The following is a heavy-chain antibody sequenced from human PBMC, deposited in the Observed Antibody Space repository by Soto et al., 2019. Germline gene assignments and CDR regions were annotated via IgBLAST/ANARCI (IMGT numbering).Heavy chain of an antibody. D-gene: IGHD3-22*01. CDR3: ARVDSDSRGYYLQT. Sequence: GGSLRLSCAASGFTFSSYEMNWVRQAPGKGLEWVSYISSSGSTIYYADSVKGRFTISRDNAKNSLYLQMNSLRAEDTAVYFCARVDSDSRGYYLQTWGQGTLVTVSS. J-gene: IGHJ4*02. CDR2: ISSSGSTI. CDR1: GFTFSSYE. V-gene: IGHV3-48*03.